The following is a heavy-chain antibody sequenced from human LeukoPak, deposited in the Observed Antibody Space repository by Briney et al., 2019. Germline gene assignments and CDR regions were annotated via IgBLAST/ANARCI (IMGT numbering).Heavy chain of an antibody. Sequence: PGGSLRLSCAASGFTFSSYWMSWVRQTPGKGLEWVANIKQDGSEEYYVDSVKGRFTISRDNAKNSLYLQMNSLRAEDTAVYYCARVMETSRALDYWGQGTLVTVSS. D-gene: IGHD2-8*01. V-gene: IGHV3-7*01. CDR1: GFTFSSYW. CDR3: ARVMETSRALDY. CDR2: IKQDGSEE. J-gene: IGHJ4*02.